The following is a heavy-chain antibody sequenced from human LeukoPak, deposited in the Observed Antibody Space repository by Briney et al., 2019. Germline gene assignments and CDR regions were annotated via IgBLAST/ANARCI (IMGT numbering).Heavy chain of an antibody. CDR3: ARSLDSYGSGDDY. J-gene: IGHJ4*02. D-gene: IGHD5-18*01. Sequence: SETLSLTCTVSGGSISSSSYYWGWIRQPPGKGVEWIGSIYYSGSTYYNPSLKSRVTISVDTSKTQFSLKLSSVTAADTAVYYCARSLDSYGSGDDYWGQGTLVTVSS. CDR2: IYYSGST. CDR1: GGSISSSSYY. V-gene: IGHV4-39*01.